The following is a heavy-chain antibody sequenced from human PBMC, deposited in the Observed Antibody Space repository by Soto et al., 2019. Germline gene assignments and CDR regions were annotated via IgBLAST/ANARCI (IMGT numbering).Heavy chain of an antibody. CDR2: IIPVFRSA. D-gene: IGHD2-21*02. Sequence: SVKVSCKASGGTFNKFAFSWVRQAPGQGFEWMGGIIPVFRSANYAQRFRGRITITADEYTSTVYLYLNDLRSDDTAVYYCARRYCASDNCPLFYYFVDLWGLGTTVTVS. CDR3: ARRYCASDNCPLFYYFVDL. J-gene: IGHJ6*02. V-gene: IGHV1-69*13. CDR1: GGTFNKFA.